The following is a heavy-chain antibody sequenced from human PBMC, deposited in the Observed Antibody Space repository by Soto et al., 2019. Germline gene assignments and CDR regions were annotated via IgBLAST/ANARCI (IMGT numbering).Heavy chain of an antibody. D-gene: IGHD3-10*01. J-gene: IGHJ4*02. CDR2: IYYSGST. Sequence: SETLSLTCTVSGGSISSSSYYWGWIRQPPGKGLEWIGSIYYSGSTYYNPSLKSRVTISVDTSKNQFSLKLSSVTAADTAVYYCARDFIDVYGFLFDYWGQGTLVTVSS. CDR3: ARDFIDVYGFLFDY. CDR1: GGSISSSSYY. V-gene: IGHV4-39*02.